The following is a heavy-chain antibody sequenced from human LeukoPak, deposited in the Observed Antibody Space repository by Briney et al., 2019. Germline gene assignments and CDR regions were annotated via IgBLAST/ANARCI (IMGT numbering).Heavy chain of an antibody. CDR2: ISSSSSYI. CDR1: GFTFSSYS. V-gene: IGHV3-21*01. CDR3: ARSGSGAMPFEY. D-gene: IGHD2-2*01. Sequence: GGSLRLSCAASGFTFSSYSMNWVRQAPGKGLEWVSSISSSSSYIYYADSVKGRFTISRDDAKNSLYLQMNSLRAEDTAVYYCARSGSGAMPFEYWGQGTLVTVSS. J-gene: IGHJ4*02.